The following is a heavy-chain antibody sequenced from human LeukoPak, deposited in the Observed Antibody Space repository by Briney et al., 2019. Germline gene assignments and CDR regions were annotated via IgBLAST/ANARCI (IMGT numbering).Heavy chain of an antibody. CDR1: DGSITTYY. J-gene: IGHJ5*02. CDR3: ARCFSVSWVWFDP. CDR2: IYYSGDT. Sequence: PSETLSLTCSVSDGSITTYYWTWLRQPPGKGLAWIGYIYYSGDTKYNPSLKSRVTISVDTSKNQFSLKLSSVTAADTAVYYCARCFSVSWVWFDPWGHETLVTVSS. V-gene: IGHV4-59*01. D-gene: IGHD6-13*01.